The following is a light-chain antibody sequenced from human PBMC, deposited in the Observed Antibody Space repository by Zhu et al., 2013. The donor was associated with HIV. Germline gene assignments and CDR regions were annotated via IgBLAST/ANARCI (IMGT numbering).Light chain of an antibody. CDR2: GAS. CDR1: QSVTSNY. J-gene: IGKJ2*01. V-gene: IGKV3D-20*02. Sequence: EIVLTQSPGTLSLSPGERATLSCWASQSVTSNYIAWYQQKPGQAPRLLIHGASSRATGIPDRFSGSGSGTDFTLTINRLEPEDFAVYYCLQRNSWPQTFGQGTKVEIK. CDR3: LQRNSWPQT.